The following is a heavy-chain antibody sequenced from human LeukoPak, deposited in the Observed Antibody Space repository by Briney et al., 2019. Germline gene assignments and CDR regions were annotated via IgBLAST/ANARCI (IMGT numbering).Heavy chain of an antibody. J-gene: IGHJ4*02. CDR2: IYYSGST. D-gene: IGHD6-19*01. Sequence: SSETLSLTCTVSGGSISSSSYYWGWIRQPPGKGLEWIGSIYYSGSTNYNPSLKSRVTISVDTSKNQFSLKLSSVTAADTAVYYCARGDVVGSGWSYTLGYWGQGTLVTVSS. CDR3: ARGDVVGSGWSYTLGY. CDR1: GGSISSSSYY. V-gene: IGHV4-39*07.